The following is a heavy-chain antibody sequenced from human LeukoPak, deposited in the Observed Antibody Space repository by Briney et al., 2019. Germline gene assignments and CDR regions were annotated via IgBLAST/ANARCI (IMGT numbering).Heavy chain of an antibody. J-gene: IGHJ4*02. CDR2: IYHSGST. V-gene: IGHV4-4*02. D-gene: IGHD1-26*01. CDR1: GGSISSSNW. Sequence: SETLSLTCAVSGGSISSSNWWSWVRQPPGKGLEWIGEIYHSGSTNYNPSLKSRVTISVDTSKNQFSLKLSSVTAADTAVYYCAVGGATPIYFDYWGQGTLVTVSS. CDR3: AVGGATPIYFDY.